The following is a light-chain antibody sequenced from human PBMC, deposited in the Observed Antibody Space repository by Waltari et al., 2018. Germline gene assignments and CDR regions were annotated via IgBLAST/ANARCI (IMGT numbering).Light chain of an antibody. J-gene: IGLJ3*02. CDR1: TSNIGQTY. V-gene: IGLV1-47*01. CDR2: MNS. CDR3: AAWDASLHAWL. Sequence: QSVLTQPPSASGTPGQRVTISCSGGTSNIGQTYVFWLQQLPGTAPKVLIYMNSARPSGGPDRFSGSTAGPSASLAISGLRSEDEADDYCAAWDASLHAWLFGVGTKLTVL.